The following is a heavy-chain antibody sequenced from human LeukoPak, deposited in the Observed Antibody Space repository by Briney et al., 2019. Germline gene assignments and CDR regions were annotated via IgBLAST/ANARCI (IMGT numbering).Heavy chain of an antibody. Sequence: ASVKVSCKASGYTFTSYAMHWVRQAPGQRLAWMGWINAGNGNTKYSQKFQGRVTITRDTSASTAYMELSSLRSEDTAVYYCARRVFSGIETGFDYWGQGTLVTVSS. CDR1: GYTFTSYA. D-gene: IGHD1-26*01. V-gene: IGHV1-3*01. CDR2: INAGNGNT. CDR3: ARRVFSGIETGFDY. J-gene: IGHJ4*02.